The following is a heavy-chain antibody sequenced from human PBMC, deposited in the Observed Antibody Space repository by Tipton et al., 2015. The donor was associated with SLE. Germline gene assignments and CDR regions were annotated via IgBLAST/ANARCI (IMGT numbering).Heavy chain of an antibody. V-gene: IGHV4-38-2*02. D-gene: IGHD3-3*02. CDR3: ARGPPFMEWERNWFDP. CDR1: GYSISSGYY. J-gene: IGHJ5*02. Sequence: TLSLTCTVSGYSISSGYYWGWIRQPPGKGLEWIGNIYHSGSTYYNPSLQSRVTISVDRSKNQFSLKLTSVTAADTAVYYCARGPPFMEWERNWFDPWGQGTQVTVSS. CDR2: IYHSGST.